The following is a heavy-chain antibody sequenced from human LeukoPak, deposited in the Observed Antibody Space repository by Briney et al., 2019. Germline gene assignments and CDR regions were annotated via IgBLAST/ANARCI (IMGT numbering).Heavy chain of an antibody. V-gene: IGHV4-39*01. D-gene: IGHD6-13*01. CDR3: ARHGGYSSSWYSIRFDY. CDR2: IYYSGST. Sequence: SETLSLTCTVSGGSVSSSSYYWGWIRQPPGKGLEWIGNIYYSGSTYYNPSLKSRVTISVDTSKNQFSLKLSSVTAADTAVYYCARHGGYSSSWYSIRFDYWGQGTLVTVSS. CDR1: GGSVSSSSYY. J-gene: IGHJ4*02.